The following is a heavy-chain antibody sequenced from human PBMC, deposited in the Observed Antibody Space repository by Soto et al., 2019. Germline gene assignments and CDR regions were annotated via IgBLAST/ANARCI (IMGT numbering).Heavy chain of an antibody. D-gene: IGHD3-10*01. CDR1: GFTFSSYP. V-gene: IGHV3-30*04. J-gene: IGHJ4*02. CDR3: ARDLFRGTPDYFDY. Sequence: QVQLVESGGGVVQPGTSLRLSCAAAGFTFSSYPFHWVRQAPGKGPEWVAVIGFDGIIKLYADSVKGRFTISRDDSKNALYLQMNSLRDEDTAVYYCARDLFRGTPDYFDYWGQGTLVTVSS. CDR2: IGFDGIIK.